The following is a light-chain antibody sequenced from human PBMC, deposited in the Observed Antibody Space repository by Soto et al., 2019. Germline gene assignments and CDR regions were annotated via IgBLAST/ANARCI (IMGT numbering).Light chain of an antibody. J-gene: IGLJ1*01. CDR1: TSDVGGYNY. CDR2: EVS. V-gene: IGLV2-14*01. CDR3: SSYTSRNTEV. Sequence: QSALTQPASVSGSPGQSITLPGTGTTSDVGGYNYVSWYQQHPGKAPKLLIYEVSNRTSGVSNRFSGSKSGDTASLTISGLQAEDEGDYYGSSYTSRNTEVFGTGTKLTVL.